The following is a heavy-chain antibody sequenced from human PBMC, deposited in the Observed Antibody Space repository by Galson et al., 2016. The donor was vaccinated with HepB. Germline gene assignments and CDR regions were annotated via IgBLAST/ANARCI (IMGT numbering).Heavy chain of an antibody. D-gene: IGHD3-22*01. CDR3: ARFRGIVVVNYYYGMDV. CDR2: IIPILGIA. Sequence: SVKVSCKASGGTFSSYAISWVRQAPGQGLEWMGGIIPILGIANYAQKFQGRVTTTADKSTSTAYMELSSLRYEDTAVYYCARFRGIVVVNYYYGMDVWGQGTTVTVSS. V-gene: IGHV1-69*10. J-gene: IGHJ6*02. CDR1: GGTFSSYA.